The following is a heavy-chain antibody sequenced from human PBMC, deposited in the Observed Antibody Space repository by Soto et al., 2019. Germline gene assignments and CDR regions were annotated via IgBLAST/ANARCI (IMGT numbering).Heavy chain of an antibody. V-gene: IGHV2-5*02. J-gene: IGHJ4*02. D-gene: IGHD3-3*01. CDR1: GFSLTTSGVG. Sequence: QITLNESGPTVVRPTETLTLTCRFSGFSLTTSGVGVGWIRQSPGKAPEWLALIYWVDDKRYSASLKSRLTINKDTSKTQLVLTVSGLHSADTATYYCASRVLRTVFGLVSTTAVYFDFWGQGTPVAVSS. CDR2: IYWVDDK. CDR3: ASRVLRTVFGLVSTTAVYFDF.